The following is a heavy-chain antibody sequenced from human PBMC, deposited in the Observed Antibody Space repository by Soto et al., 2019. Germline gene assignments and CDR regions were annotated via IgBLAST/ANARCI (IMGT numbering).Heavy chain of an antibody. V-gene: IGHV1-24*01. CDR3: ATDSQYSSSWPRKKYYYYGMDV. Sequence: ASVKVSCKVSGYTLTELSMHWVRQAPGKGLEWMGGFDPEDGETIYAQKFQGRVTMTEDTSTDTAYMELSSLRSEDTAVYYCATDSQYSSSWPRKKYYYYGMDVWGQGTTVTVSS. D-gene: IGHD6-13*01. CDR2: FDPEDGET. CDR1: GYTLTELS. J-gene: IGHJ6*02.